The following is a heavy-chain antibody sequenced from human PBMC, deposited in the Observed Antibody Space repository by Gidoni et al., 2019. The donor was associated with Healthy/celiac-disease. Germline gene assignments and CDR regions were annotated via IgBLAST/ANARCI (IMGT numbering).Heavy chain of an antibody. CDR2: IKSKTDGGTT. V-gene: IGHV3-15*01. CDR1: GFTFSNAW. D-gene: IGHD3-10*01. Sequence: EVQLVESGGGLVKPGGSLRLSCAASGFTFSNAWMSGLRPAPGKGLEWVGRIKSKTDGGTTDYAAPVKGRFTTSRDDSKNTLYLQMNSLKTEDTAVYYCTTEGLLWFGANDYWGQGTLVTVSS. CDR3: TTEGLLWFGANDY. J-gene: IGHJ4*02.